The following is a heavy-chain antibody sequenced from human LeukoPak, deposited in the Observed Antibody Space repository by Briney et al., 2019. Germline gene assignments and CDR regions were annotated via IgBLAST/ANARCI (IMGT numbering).Heavy chain of an antibody. D-gene: IGHD5-12*01. J-gene: IGHJ4*02. Sequence: SETLSLTWPVYAGSFSSYYCSWVRHPPGKGLEWIGEINHIGSTNYNPSLKSRVTISVDTSKNQSSLKLSSVTAADTAVYYCARGRRRGNSGYSVVSGYFDYWGQGTLVTVSS. CDR1: AGSFSSYY. CDR3: ARGRRRGNSGYSVVSGYFDY. V-gene: IGHV4-34*01. CDR2: INHIGST.